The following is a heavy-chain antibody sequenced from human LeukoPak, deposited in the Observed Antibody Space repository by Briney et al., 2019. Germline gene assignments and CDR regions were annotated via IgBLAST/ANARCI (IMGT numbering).Heavy chain of an antibody. CDR1: GFTFSNAW. Sequence: GGSLRLSCGASGFTFSNAWMSWVRQAPGKGLEWVGRIKSKTDGGTTDYAAPVKGRFTISRDDSKNTLYLQMNSLKTDDTAVYYCTTDRRYDILTVDYYYMDVWGKGTTVTVSS. CDR3: TTDRRYDILTVDYYYMDV. CDR2: IKSKTDGGTT. J-gene: IGHJ6*03. D-gene: IGHD3-9*01. V-gene: IGHV3-15*01.